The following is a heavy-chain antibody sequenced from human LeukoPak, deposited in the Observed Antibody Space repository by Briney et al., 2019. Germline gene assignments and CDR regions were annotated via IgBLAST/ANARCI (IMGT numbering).Heavy chain of an antibody. V-gene: IGHV3-23*01. Sequence: GGSLRLSCAASGCTFSTSAMNWVRQAPGKGLEWVSVIGGSGDTTYYAGSVRGRFTISRDNFKNTLYLQMNSLTAEDTAIYYCAKGKSLPHYYYYGMDVWGQGTTVTASS. CDR1: GCTFSTSA. J-gene: IGHJ6*02. CDR3: AKGKSLPHYYYYGMDV. CDR2: IGGSGDTT.